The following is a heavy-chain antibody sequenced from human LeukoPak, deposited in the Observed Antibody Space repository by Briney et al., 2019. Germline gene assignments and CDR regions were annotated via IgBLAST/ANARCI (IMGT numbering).Heavy chain of an antibody. CDR1: GFTFSIYA. V-gene: IGHV3-23*01. CDR2: ISNSGGT. J-gene: IGHJ4*02. CDR3: AKEWIKE. D-gene: IGHD5-12*01. Sequence: GGSLRLSCAASGFTFSIYAMTWVRQAPGKGLEWASSISNSGGTYYADSVKGRFTISRDNSKNTLYLQMNSLRAEDTAVYYCAKEWIKEGGQGTLVTVSS.